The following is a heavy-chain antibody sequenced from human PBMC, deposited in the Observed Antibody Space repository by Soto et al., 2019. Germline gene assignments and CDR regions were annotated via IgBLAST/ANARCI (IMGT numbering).Heavy chain of an antibody. D-gene: IGHD3-16*02. CDR3: ARLMDPYRRSHLVL. V-gene: IGHV1-2*02. CDR2: INPNTGGT. Sequence: ASVKFSCKASGYTFIGYYIHWVRQAPGQGLECMGWINPNTGGTKFAQKFQGRVTVTRXTXVSXAXMELXSLGSDDTDVYDCARLMDPYRRSHLVLWGR. J-gene: IGHJ2*01. CDR1: GYTFIGYY.